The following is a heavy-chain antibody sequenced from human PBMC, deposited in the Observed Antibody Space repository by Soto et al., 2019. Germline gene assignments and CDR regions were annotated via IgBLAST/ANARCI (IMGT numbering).Heavy chain of an antibody. CDR3: ARDPIAAAGICWFDP. CDR2: ISAYNGNT. CDR1: GYTFTSYG. J-gene: IGHJ5*02. D-gene: IGHD6-13*01. V-gene: IGHV1-18*04. Sequence: WASVKVSCKASGYTFTSYGISWVRQAPGQGLEWMGWISAYNGNTNYAQKLQGRVTMTTDTSTSTAYMELRSLRSDDTAVYYCARDPIAAAGICWFDPWGQGTLVTVSS.